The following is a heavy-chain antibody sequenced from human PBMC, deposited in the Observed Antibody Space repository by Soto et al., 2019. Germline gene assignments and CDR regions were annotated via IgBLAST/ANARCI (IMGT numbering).Heavy chain of an antibody. D-gene: IGHD3-10*01. CDR3: ARVWGGAFDF. CDR2: IYHSGST. J-gene: IGHJ3*01. Sequence: SETLSLTCAVSGGSISSGGYSWSLIRQPPGKGLEWIGYIYHSGSTYYNPSLKSRVTISVDRSKNQFSLKLSSVTAADTAVYYCARVWGGAFDFWGQGTMVTVSS. CDR1: GGSISSGGYS. V-gene: IGHV4-30-2*01.